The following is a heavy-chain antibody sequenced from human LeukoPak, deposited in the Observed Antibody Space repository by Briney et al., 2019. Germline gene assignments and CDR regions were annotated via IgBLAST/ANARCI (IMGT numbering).Heavy chain of an antibody. J-gene: IGHJ4*02. V-gene: IGHV3-15*01. D-gene: IGHD2-2*01. CDR1: GFTFSNAW. Sequence: GESLRLSCAASGFTFSNAWMSWVRQAPGKGLEWVGRIKSKTDGGTTDYAAPVKGRFTISRDDSKNTLYLQMNSLKTEDTAVYYCTTEDIVVVPAATYWGQGTLVTVSS. CDR2: IKSKTDGGTT. CDR3: TTEDIVVVPAATY.